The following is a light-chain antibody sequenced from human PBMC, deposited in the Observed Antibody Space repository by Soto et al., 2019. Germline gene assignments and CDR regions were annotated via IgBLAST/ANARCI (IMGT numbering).Light chain of an antibody. CDR2: EVT. V-gene: IGLV2-14*01. CDR3: NSYTTNSNRV. J-gene: IGLJ1*01. CDR1: SSDVGAYNY. Sequence: QSVLTQPASVSGSPGQSITISCTGTSSDVGAYNYVSWYQHHPGKASKLMIYEVTNRPSGVSNRFSGSKSGNTASLTISGLQAEEEADYYCNSYTTNSNRVFGTGTKVTVL.